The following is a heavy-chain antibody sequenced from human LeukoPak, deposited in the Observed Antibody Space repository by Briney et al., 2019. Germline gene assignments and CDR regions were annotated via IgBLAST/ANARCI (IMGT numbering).Heavy chain of an antibody. J-gene: IGHJ5*02. CDR2: IKQDGSVE. V-gene: IGHV3-7*05. Sequence: PGGSLRLSCAASGFTFWMSWARQAPGKGLEWVANIKQDGSVEYYVVSVKGRLTISRDNANNSLYLQTNSLGAEDTAVYYCARGLNWFDPWGQGTLVTVSS. CDR3: ARGLNWFDP. CDR1: GFTFW.